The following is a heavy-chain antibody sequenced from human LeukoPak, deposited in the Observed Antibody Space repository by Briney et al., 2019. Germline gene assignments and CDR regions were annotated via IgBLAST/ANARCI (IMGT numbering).Heavy chain of an antibody. CDR2: INHSGST. J-gene: IGHJ5*02. CDR3: ARVVPATKWSNWFDP. CDR1: GGSFSGYY. Sequence: SETLSLTCAVYGGSFSGYYWSWIRQPPGKGLEWIGEINHSGSTSYNPSLKSRVTISVDTSKNQFSLKLSSVTAADTAVYYCARVVPATKWSNWFDPWGQGTLVTVSS. V-gene: IGHV4-34*01. D-gene: IGHD2-2*01.